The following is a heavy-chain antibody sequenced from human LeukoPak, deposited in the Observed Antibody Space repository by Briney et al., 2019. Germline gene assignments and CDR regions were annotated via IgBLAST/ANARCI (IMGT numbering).Heavy chain of an antibody. CDR1: GGPISSSRYY. D-gene: IGHD7-27*01. CDR2: IYYSGST. Sequence: SETLSLTCTVSGGPISSSRYYWGWIRQPPGKGLGGIGSIYYSGSTYYNPSLKSRVTISVDTSKNQFSLKLSSVTAADTAVYYCARAGDSPSSLFDYWGQGTLVTVSS. J-gene: IGHJ4*02. CDR3: ARAGDSPSSLFDY. V-gene: IGHV4-39*07.